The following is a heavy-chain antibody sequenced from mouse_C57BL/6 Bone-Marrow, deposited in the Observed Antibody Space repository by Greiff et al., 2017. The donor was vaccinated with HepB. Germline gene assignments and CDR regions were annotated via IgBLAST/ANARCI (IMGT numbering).Heavy chain of an antibody. CDR1: GYTFTSYW. D-gene: IGHD2-10*01. CDR2: IHPNSGST. Sequence: QVQLQQPGAELVKPGASVKLSCKASGYTFTSYWMHWVKQRPGQGLEWIGMIHPNSGSTNYNEKFKSKATLTVDKSSSTAYMQLSSLTSEDSAVYYCASLLWSYYFDYWGQGTTLTVSS. J-gene: IGHJ2*01. CDR3: ASLLWSYYFDY. V-gene: IGHV1-64*01.